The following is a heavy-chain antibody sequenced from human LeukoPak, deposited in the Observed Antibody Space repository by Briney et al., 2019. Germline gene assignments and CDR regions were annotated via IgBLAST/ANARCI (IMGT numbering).Heavy chain of an antibody. CDR2: ISGNGGRT. CDR1: GFTFSILD. J-gene: IGHJ4*02. CDR3: AKDPTMRRFLEWFLDY. V-gene: IGHV3-23*01. D-gene: IGHD3-3*01. Sequence: GGSLRLSCAASGFTFSILDMSWVRQAPGKGLEWVSAISGNGGRTYYADSVKGRFTISRDNSKNTLYLQMNSLRAEDTAVYYCAKDPTMRRFLEWFLDYWGQGTLVTVSS.